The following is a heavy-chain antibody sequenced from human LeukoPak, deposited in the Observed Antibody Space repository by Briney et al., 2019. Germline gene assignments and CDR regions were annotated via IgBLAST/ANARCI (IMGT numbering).Heavy chain of an antibody. Sequence: SETLSLTCTVSGGSISSYYWSWIRQPPGKGLEWIGYIYYSGSTNYNPSLKSRVTISVDTSKNQFSLKLSSVTAADTAVYYCARNTYYDFWSGPIDYWGQGTLVTVSS. CDR1: GGSISSYY. CDR2: IYYSGST. V-gene: IGHV4-59*01. D-gene: IGHD3-3*01. J-gene: IGHJ4*02. CDR3: ARNTYYDFWSGPIDY.